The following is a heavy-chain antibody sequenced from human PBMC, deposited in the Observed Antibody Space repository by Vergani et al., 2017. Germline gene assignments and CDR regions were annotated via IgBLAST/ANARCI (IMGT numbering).Heavy chain of an antibody. CDR2: ISSSGSTI. V-gene: IGHV3-11*01. J-gene: IGHJ4*02. D-gene: IGHD3-9*01. CDR3: ARDRGYDILLSFDF. Sequence: QVQLVESGGGLVKPGGSLRLSCAASGFTFSDYYMSWIRQAPGKGLEWVSYISSSGSTIYYADSVKGRLNISRDNAKNSLYLQMNSLRVEDTAVYYCARDRGYDILLSFDFWGQGTLVTVSS. CDR1: GFTFSDYY.